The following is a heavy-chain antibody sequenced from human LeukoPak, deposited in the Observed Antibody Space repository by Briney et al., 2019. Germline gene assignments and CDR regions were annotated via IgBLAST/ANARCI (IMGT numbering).Heavy chain of an antibody. J-gene: IGHJ4*02. CDR2: IGTAGDT. Sequence: WGSLRLSCAASGFTFSSCDMHWVRQATGKGLEWVSAIGTAGDTYYPGSVKGRFTISRENAKNSLYLQMNSLRAGDTAVYYCARAGRDGYLDYWGQGTLVTVSS. CDR1: GFTFSSCD. V-gene: IGHV3-13*01. D-gene: IGHD5-24*01. CDR3: ARAGRDGYLDY.